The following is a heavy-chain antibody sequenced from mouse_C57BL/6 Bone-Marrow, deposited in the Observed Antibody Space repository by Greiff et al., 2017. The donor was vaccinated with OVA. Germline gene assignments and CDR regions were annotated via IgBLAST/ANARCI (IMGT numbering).Heavy chain of an antibody. J-gene: IGHJ2*01. CDR1: GYTFTDYY. V-gene: IGHV1-26*01. CDR2: INPNNGGT. Sequence: VQLQQSGPELVKPGASVKISCKASGYTFTDYYMNWVKQSHGKSLEWIGDINPNNGGTSYNQKFKGKATLTVDKSSSTAYMELRSLTSEDSAVYYCARGPYYSNFDYWGQGTTLTVSS. D-gene: IGHD2-5*01. CDR3: ARGPYYSNFDY.